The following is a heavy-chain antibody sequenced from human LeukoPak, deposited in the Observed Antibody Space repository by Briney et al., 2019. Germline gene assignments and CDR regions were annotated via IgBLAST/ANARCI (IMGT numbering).Heavy chain of an antibody. D-gene: IGHD4-17*01. V-gene: IGHV1-18*01. J-gene: IGHJ4*02. CDR2: ISAYNGNT. CDR1: GYTFTSYG. CDR3: ALDGPYGDYENY. Sequence: ASVKVSCKASGYTFTSYGISWVRQAPVLGREWMGWISAYNGNTNYAQKLQGRVTMTTDTSTSTAYMELRSLRSDDTAVYYCALDGPYGDYENYWGQGTLVTVSS.